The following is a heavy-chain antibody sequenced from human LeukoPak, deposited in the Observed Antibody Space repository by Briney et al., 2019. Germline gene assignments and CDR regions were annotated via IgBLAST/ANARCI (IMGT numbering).Heavy chain of an antibody. V-gene: IGHV3-74*01. CDR2: INSDGSST. CDR3: ARGQRKVGAIDY. CDR1: GFTFSSYW. J-gene: IGHJ4*02. Sequence: GGSLRLSCAASGFTFSSYWMHWVRQAPGKGLVWVSRINSDGSSTNYADSVNGRFTISKDNPNNTLYLQMNSLRAEDTAVYYCARGQRKVGAIDYWGQGTLVTVSS. D-gene: IGHD1-26*01.